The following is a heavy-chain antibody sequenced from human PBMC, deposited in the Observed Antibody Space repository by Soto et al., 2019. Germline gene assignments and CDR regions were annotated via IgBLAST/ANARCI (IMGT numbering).Heavy chain of an antibody. CDR3: ARVPSAIMVYAPSNWFDS. CDR2: ISSSSSYI. J-gene: IGHJ5*01. Sequence: GGSLRLSCAASGFTFSSYSMNWVRQAPGKGLEWVSSISSSSSYIYYADSVKGRFTISRDNAKNSLYLQMNSLRAEDTAVYYCARVPSAIMVYAPSNWFDSWGQGALGTVSS. V-gene: IGHV3-21*01. D-gene: IGHD2-8*01. CDR1: GFTFSSYS.